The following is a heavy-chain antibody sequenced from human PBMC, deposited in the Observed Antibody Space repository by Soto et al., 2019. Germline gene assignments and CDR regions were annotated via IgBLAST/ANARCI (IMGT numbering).Heavy chain of an antibody. CDR2: ISSSSSTI. CDR1: GFTLSSYS. J-gene: IGHJ6*02. Sequence: EVQLVASGGGLVQPGGSLRLSCEASGFTLSSYSMNWARQATGQGLEWVSYISSSSSTIYYADSVKGRFTISRDNAKNSLYLQMNSLRDKDTADHRSSGWDVWGQGTTVTVSS. CDR3: SGWDV. V-gene: IGHV3-48*02.